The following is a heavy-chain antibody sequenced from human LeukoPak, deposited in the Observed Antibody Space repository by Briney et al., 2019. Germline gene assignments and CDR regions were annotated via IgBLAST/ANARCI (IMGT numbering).Heavy chain of an antibody. CDR1: GYSFTNFR. Sequence: GESLKIPCKGSGYSFTNFRIVLVRQMPGKGLEGVGIIYPQDSDTRYSQSLQGQVTISADKSISAPYLQWSSLKASDTAIYYCARRTNYGGNYYYAMDVWGQGTTVTVSS. CDR3: ARRTNYGGNYYYAMDV. CDR2: IYPQDSDT. J-gene: IGHJ6*02. V-gene: IGHV5-51*01. D-gene: IGHD4-23*01.